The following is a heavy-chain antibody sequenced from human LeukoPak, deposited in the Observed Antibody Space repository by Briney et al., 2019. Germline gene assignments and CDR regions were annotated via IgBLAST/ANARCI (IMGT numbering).Heavy chain of an antibody. CDR1: GFTFSSYS. V-gene: IGHV3-48*04. D-gene: IGHD5-18*01. J-gene: IGHJ4*02. CDR2: ISSSSSTI. Sequence: GGSLRLSCAASGFTFSSYSMNWVRQAPGEGLEWISYISSSSSTIDYADSVKGRFTISRDNAKNSLYLQMNSLRAEDTAVYYCAGGRGYNYGYSDYWGQGTLVTVSS. CDR3: AGGRGYNYGYSDY.